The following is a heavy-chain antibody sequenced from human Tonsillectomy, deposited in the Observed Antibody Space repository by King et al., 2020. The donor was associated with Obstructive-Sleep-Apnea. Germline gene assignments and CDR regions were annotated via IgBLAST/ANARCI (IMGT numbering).Heavy chain of an antibody. CDR3: ARQIEGALGAGVGYFDY. CDR1: GFTFSDYY. V-gene: IGHV3-11*06. Sequence: VQLVESGGGLVKPGGSLRLSCAASGFTFSDYYMSWIRQAPGKGLEWVSYISSSSSYTNYADFVKGRFTNSRENAKNSLYLQMNSLRAEATAVYYCARQIEGALGAGVGYFDYWGQGTLVTVSS. D-gene: IGHD3-16*01. J-gene: IGHJ4*02. CDR2: ISSSSSYT.